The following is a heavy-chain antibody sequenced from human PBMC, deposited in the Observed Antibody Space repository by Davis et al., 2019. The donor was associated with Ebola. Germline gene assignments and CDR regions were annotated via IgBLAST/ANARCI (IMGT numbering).Heavy chain of an antibody. D-gene: IGHD6-6*01. CDR2: IYYNGRT. Sequence: SETLSLTCSVSGGSISSGTYYWGWVRQPPGKGLEWICSIYYNGRTYYSSSLEGRVTILLDTSKNQFSLKLRSVTAADTAVYFCARLSGLFSSSSGALYFDLWGRGTLVSVSS. CDR3: ARLSGLFSSSSGALYFDL. CDR1: GGSISSGTYY. J-gene: IGHJ2*01. V-gene: IGHV4-39*07.